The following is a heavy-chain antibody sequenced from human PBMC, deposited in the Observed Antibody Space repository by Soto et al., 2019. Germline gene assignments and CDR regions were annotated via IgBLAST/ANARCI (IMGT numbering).Heavy chain of an antibody. Sequence: SETLSLTCTVSGGSISSYYWSWIRQPPGKGLEWIGYIYYSGSTNYNPSLKSRVTISVDTSKNQFSLKLSSVTAADTAVYYCARMENSGDDSPHYYYYYYMDGWGKGTKVTVSS. CDR2: IYYSGST. D-gene: IGHD5-12*01. V-gene: IGHV4-59*01. CDR3: ARMENSGDDSPHYYYYYYMDG. J-gene: IGHJ6*03. CDR1: GGSISSYY.